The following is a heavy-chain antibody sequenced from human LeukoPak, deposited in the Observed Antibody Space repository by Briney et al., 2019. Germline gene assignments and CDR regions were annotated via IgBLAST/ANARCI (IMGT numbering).Heavy chain of an antibody. V-gene: IGHV3-23*01. CDR2: ISGSGGST. CDR3: AKDAPAYYYDSSGYQGLFDY. Sequence: GGSLRLSCAASGFTFSSYAVSWVRQAPGKGLEWVSAISGSGGSTYYADSVKGRFTISRDNSKNTLYLQMNSLRAEDTAVYYCAKDAPAYYYDSSGYQGLFDYWGQGTLVTVSS. D-gene: IGHD3-22*01. CDR1: GFTFSSYA. J-gene: IGHJ4*02.